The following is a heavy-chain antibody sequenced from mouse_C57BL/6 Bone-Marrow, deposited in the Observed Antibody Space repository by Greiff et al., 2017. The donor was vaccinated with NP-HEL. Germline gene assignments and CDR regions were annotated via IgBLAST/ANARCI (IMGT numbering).Heavy chain of an antibody. CDR2: IDTSDSDT. Sequence: QVQLQQPGAELVRPGTSVKLSCKASGYTFTSYWMHWVKQRPGQGLEWIGVIDTSDSDTNYNQKFKGKATLTVDTSSSTAYMLLSSLTSEDSAVYSCARVSTMVKWFAYWGQGTLVPVSA. J-gene: IGHJ3*01. CDR1: GYTFTSYW. V-gene: IGHV1-59*01. D-gene: IGHD2-2*01. CDR3: ARVSTMVKWFAY.